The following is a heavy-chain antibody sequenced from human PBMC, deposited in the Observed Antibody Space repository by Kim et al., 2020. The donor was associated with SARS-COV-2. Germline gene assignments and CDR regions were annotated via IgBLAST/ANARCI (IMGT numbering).Heavy chain of an antibody. CDR1: GFTFNNYG. CDR2: IRYDGSNK. D-gene: IGHD3-9*01. V-gene: IGHV3-30*02. CDR3: AKGPSTPDWYSDAFDI. Sequence: GGSLRLSCAASGFTFNNYGMHWVRQAPGKGLEWVAVIRYDGSNKYYADSVKGRFTISRDNSKNTLYLQMNSLRAEDTAVYYCAKGPSTPDWYSDAFDIWGQGTMVTVSS. J-gene: IGHJ3*02.